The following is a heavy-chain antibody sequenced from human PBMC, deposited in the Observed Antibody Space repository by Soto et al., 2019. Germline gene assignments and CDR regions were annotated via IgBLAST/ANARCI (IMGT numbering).Heavy chain of an antibody. CDR2: FYYSEST. V-gene: IGHV4-39*01. D-gene: IGHD2-2*01. CDR3: ARLGGYCSSTSCYGYYGMDV. Sequence: QLQLQESGPGLVKPSETLSLTCTVSGGSISSGPYSWGWIRQPPGEGLEWIGTFYYSESTYYNPSFVXGVTISVDTSXXQXSXTVSSVTVADTAVYYCARLGGYCSSTSCYGYYGMDVWGQGTTVTVSS. J-gene: IGHJ6*02. CDR1: GGSISSGPYS.